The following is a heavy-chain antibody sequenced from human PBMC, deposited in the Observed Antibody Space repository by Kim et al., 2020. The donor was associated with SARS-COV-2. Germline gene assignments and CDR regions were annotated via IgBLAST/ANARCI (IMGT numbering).Heavy chain of an antibody. Sequence: GGSLRLSCAASGFTFSSYAMHWVRQAPGKGLEWVAVISYDGSNKYYADSVKGRFTISRDNSKNTLYLQMNSLRAEDTAVYYCARDTGYDILNGYRGGYYYYGMDVWGQGTTVSVSS. J-gene: IGHJ6*01. V-gene: IGHV3-30*04. CDR3: ARDTGYDILNGYRGGYYYYGMDV. D-gene: IGHD3-9*01. CDR1: GFTFSSYA. CDR2: ISYDGSNK.